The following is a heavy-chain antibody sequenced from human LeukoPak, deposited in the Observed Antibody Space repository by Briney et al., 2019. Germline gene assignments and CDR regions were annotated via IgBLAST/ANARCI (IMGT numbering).Heavy chain of an antibody. V-gene: IGHV5-51*01. CDR1: GYTFTSYW. CDR3: GGGYDY. D-gene: IGHD5-12*01. Sequence: GESLKISCKGSGYTFTSYWIAWVRQMPGKGLEWMGMIYSGDSDTRYSPSFQGQVTISADKSITTAYLQWSSLKASDTAMGFGGGGYDYWGQGTLVTVSS. CDR2: IYSGDSDT. J-gene: IGHJ4*02.